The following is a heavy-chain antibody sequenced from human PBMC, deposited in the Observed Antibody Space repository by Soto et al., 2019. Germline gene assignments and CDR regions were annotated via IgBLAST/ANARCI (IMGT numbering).Heavy chain of an antibody. CDR3: ARDGRYYYDPSGSDY. V-gene: IGHV3-23*01. CDR1: GFTFSSYA. D-gene: IGHD3-22*01. J-gene: IGHJ4*02. CDR2: ISGSGGST. Sequence: GGSLRLSCAASGFTFSSYAMSWVRQAPGKGLEWVSAISGSGGSTYYADSVKGRFTISRDNSKNTLYLQMNSLRAEDTAVYYCARDGRYYYDPSGSDYWGQGTLVTVSS.